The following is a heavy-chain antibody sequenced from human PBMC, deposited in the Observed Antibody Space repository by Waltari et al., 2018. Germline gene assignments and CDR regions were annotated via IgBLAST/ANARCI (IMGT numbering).Heavy chain of an antibody. D-gene: IGHD3-10*01. CDR2: INPNSGGT. J-gene: IGHJ3*02. V-gene: IGHV1-2*02. CDR3: ARDEGLLWFGELHADAFDI. CDR1: GYTFTGYY. Sequence: QVQLVQSGAEVKKPGASVKVSCKASGYTFTGYYMHWVRQAPGQGLEWMGWINPNSGGTNYAQKFQGRVTMTRDTSISTAYMELSRLRSDDTAVYYCARDEGLLWFGELHADAFDIWGQGTMVTVSS.